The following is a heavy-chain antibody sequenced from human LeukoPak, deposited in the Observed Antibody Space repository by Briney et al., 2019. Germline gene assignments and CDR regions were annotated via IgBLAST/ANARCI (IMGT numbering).Heavy chain of an antibody. CDR1: GFTFSSYS. V-gene: IGHV3-21*04. Sequence: KPGGSLRLSCAASGFTFSSYSMNWVRQAPGKGLEWVSSISSSSSYIYYADSVKGRFTISRDNSKNTLYLQMNSLRADDTAIYYCAKRVTGDVYFDDWGQGTLVSVSS. J-gene: IGHJ4*02. CDR3: AKRVTGDVYFDD. D-gene: IGHD7-27*01. CDR2: ISSSSSYI.